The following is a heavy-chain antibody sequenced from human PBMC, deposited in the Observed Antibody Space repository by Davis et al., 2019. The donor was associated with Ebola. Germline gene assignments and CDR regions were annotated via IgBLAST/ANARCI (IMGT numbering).Heavy chain of an antibody. CDR2: IHPGDSDI. Sequence: GESLKISCKASGYTFTTYWIGWVRQVPGKGLEWMGLIHPGDSDIRYSPSFQGQVTISVDKTITTAYLQWSSLKASDTAMYYCARPGGQQLVEAYFDYWGQGTLVTVSS. CDR1: GYTFTTYW. D-gene: IGHD6-13*01. CDR3: ARPGGQQLVEAYFDY. V-gene: IGHV5-51*01. J-gene: IGHJ4*02.